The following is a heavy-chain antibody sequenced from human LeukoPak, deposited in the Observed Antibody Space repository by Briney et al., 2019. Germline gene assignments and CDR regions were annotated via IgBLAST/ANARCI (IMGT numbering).Heavy chain of an antibody. V-gene: IGHV3-23*01. CDR1: GFTFSSYE. D-gene: IGHD1-1*01. Sequence: GGSLRLSCAASGFTFSSYEMNWVRQAPGKGLEWVSAIGGDGDSTNYADSVRGRFTLSRDCSKNILYLQMNSLRVEDTAVYYCAHPTGNGWFYFPYWGQGTLVTVSS. CDR3: AHPTGNGWFYFPY. J-gene: IGHJ4*02. CDR2: IGGDGDST.